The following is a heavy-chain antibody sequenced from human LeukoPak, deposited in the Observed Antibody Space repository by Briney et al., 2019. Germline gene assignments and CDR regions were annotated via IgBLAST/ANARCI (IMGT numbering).Heavy chain of an antibody. Sequence: PSETLSLTCTVSGDSISNYYWSWIRQSPGKGLEWIGYIYYSGSTNYNPSLKSRVTISVDTSKNQFSLKLSSVTAADTAVYYCAREDIAAAATGWFDPWGQGNLVTVSS. V-gene: IGHV4-59*01. J-gene: IGHJ5*02. D-gene: IGHD6-13*01. CDR1: GDSISNYY. CDR2: IYYSGST. CDR3: AREDIAAAATGWFDP.